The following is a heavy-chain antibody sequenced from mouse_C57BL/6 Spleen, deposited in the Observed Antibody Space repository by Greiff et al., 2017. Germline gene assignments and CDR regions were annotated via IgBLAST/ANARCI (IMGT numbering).Heavy chain of an antibody. D-gene: IGHD2-3*01. CDR1: GYTFTSYW. Sequence: QVQLQQPGAELVRPGSSVKLSCKASGYTFTSYWMHWVKQRPIQGLEWIGNIDPSDSETHYNQKFKDKATLTVDKSSSTAYMQLSSLTSEDSAVYDCASSYGGYYVPFAYWGQGTLVTVSA. V-gene: IGHV1-52*01. J-gene: IGHJ3*01. CDR3: ASSYGGYYVPFAY. CDR2: IDPSDSET.